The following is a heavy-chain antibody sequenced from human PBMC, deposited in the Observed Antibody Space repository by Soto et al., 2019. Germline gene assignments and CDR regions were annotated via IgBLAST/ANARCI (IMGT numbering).Heavy chain of an antibody. Sequence: TLSLTCTVSGGSISSGGYYWSWIRQHPGKGLEWIGYIYYSGSTYYNPSLKSRVTISVDTSKNQFSLKLSSVTAADTAVYYCASNCGGDCEYFQHWGQGTLVTVSS. CDR2: IYYSGST. J-gene: IGHJ1*01. D-gene: IGHD2-21*02. V-gene: IGHV4-31*03. CDR1: GGSISSGGYY. CDR3: ASNCGGDCEYFQH.